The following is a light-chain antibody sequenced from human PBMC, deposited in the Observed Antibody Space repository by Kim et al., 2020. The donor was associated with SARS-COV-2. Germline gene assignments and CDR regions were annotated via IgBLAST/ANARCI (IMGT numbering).Light chain of an antibody. V-gene: IGLV1-47*01. CDR2: KNS. J-gene: IGLJ2*01. CDR1: SSNIGSDY. Sequence: GTPGQRVTISCSGSSSNIGSDYVYWYQQFPGTAPKLLIYKNSQRPSGVPDRFSGSKSGTSASLAISGLRSEDEADYYCASWDDSLVFGGGTKVTVL. CDR3: ASWDDSLV.